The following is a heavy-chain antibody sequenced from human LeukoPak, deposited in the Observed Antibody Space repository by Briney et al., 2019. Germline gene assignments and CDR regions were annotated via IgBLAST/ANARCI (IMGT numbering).Heavy chain of an antibody. Sequence: GGSLRLSCAASGFTFSSFLMTWARQAPGKGLEWVASISQDGNQRYNVDSAKGRFTISRDNAKNSLYLQMNSLRAEDTAMYYCSRDPDRRSDYWGQGTLVTVSS. CDR1: GFTFSSFL. CDR2: ISQDGNQR. CDR3: SRDPDRRSDY. V-gene: IGHV3-7*01. J-gene: IGHJ4*02. D-gene: IGHD1-14*01.